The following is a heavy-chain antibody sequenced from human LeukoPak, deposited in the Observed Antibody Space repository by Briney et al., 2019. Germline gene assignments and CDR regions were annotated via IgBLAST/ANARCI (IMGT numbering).Heavy chain of an antibody. CDR3: ARGIAARPGSYYYGMDV. V-gene: IGHV1-2*02. CDR2: INPNSGGT. CDR1: GYTFTGYY. J-gene: IGHJ6*02. Sequence: GASERVSCTASGYTFTGYYMHWVRKAPGQGLEWMGWINPNSGGTNYAQKFQGRVNMTRDTSISTAYMELSRLRSDDTAVYYCARGIAARPGSYYYGMDVWGQGTTVTVSS. D-gene: IGHD6-6*01.